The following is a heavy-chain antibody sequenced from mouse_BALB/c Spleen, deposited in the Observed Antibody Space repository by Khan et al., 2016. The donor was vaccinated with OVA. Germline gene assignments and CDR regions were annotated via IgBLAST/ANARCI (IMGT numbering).Heavy chain of an antibody. CDR2: IDPYASET. J-gene: IGHJ3*01. CDR3: AKNPFAY. Sequence: QVQLQQPGAELVRPGASVKLSCEASGYTFTSYWMNWVKQSPEQGLEWIGRIDPYASETHYNQNFKDKAILTVAKSSSTSYMQISSLTTEDSAVYYWAKNPFAYGGQGTRVTVSA. V-gene: IGHV1-74*01. CDR1: GYTFTSYW.